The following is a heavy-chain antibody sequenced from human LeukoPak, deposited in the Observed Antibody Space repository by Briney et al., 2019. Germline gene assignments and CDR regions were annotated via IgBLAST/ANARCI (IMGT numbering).Heavy chain of an antibody. D-gene: IGHD1-26*01. CDR1: GYTFTSYG. Sequence: ASVKVSCKASGYTFTSYGISWVRQAPGQGLEWMGWISAYNGNTNYAQKLQGRVTMTTDTSTSTAYMELRSLRSDDTAVYYCARDLSGSYSGYFQHWGQGTLVTVSS. J-gene: IGHJ1*01. CDR3: ARDLSGSYSGYFQH. CDR2: ISAYNGNT. V-gene: IGHV1-18*01.